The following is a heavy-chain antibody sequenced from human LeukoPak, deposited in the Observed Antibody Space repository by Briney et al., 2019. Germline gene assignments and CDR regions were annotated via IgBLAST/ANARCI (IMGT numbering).Heavy chain of an antibody. V-gene: IGHV3-23*01. CDR3: AKSIAAAATHYYYGMDV. CDR2: VSDSGGST. J-gene: IGHJ6*02. D-gene: IGHD6-13*01. CDR1: GFTFSSYA. Sequence: GGSLRLSCAASGFTFSSYAMSWVRQAPGKGLEWVSSVSDSGGSTYYADSVKGRFTISRENSKNTLYLQMNSLRADDTAVYYRAKSIAAAATHYYYGMDVWGQGTTVTVSS.